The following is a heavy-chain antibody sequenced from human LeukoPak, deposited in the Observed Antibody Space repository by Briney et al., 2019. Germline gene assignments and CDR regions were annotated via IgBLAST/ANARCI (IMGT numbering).Heavy chain of an antibody. CDR2: IKQDGSEK. Sequence: GGSLRLSCAASGFTFSSYWMSWVRQAPGKGLEWVANIKQDGSEKYYVDSVKGRFTISRDNAKNSLYLQMNSLSAEDTAVYYCARSVSIYYMDVWGKGTTVTVSS. J-gene: IGHJ6*03. CDR1: GFTFSSYW. CDR3: ARSVSIYYMDV. V-gene: IGHV3-7*01.